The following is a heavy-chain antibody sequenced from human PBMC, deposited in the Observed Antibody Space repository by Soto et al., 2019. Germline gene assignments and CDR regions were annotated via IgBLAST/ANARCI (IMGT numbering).Heavy chain of an antibody. Sequence: QVQLQESGPGLVKPSETLSLTCTVSGGSITSYSWSWIRQPPGKGLEWIGHIYYSGSTNYNPSLKSRVTISVDTSKNQFSLKLRSVTAADTAVYYCARGTRGGYCSGGGCYSENDSWGQGTLVTVSS. CDR3: ARGTRGGYCSGGGCYSENDS. J-gene: IGHJ5*02. D-gene: IGHD2-15*01. CDR2: IYYSGST. CDR1: GGSITSYS. V-gene: IGHV4-59*01.